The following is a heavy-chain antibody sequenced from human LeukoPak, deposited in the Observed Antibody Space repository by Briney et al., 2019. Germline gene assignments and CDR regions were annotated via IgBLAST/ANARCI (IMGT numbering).Heavy chain of an antibody. CDR2: IYPDDSDT. J-gene: IGHJ3*02. V-gene: IGHV5-51*01. Sequence: GESRKISCKGSGYSFTSYWIGWVRQMPGKGLEWMGIIYPDDSDTRYSPSFQGQVTISADKSTSAAHLQWSSLKASDTAMYYCARYTLWFGELLGGFDIWGQGTKVTVSS. CDR3: ARYTLWFGELLGGFDI. CDR1: GYSFTSYW. D-gene: IGHD3-10*01.